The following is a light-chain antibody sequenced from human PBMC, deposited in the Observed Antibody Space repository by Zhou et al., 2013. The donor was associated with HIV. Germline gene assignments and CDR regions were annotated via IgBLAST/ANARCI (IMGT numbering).Light chain of an antibody. CDR2: KAS. CDR3: RQHNTLPQT. Sequence: DIQMTQSPSTLSASVGDRVTITCRASQSISSWLAWYQQKPGKAPNLLIYKASTLDTGVPSRFSGSGSGAEFTLTISSLQPDDFATYYCRQHNTLPQTFGQGTKVEIK. CDR1: QSISSW. J-gene: IGKJ1*01. V-gene: IGKV1-5*03.